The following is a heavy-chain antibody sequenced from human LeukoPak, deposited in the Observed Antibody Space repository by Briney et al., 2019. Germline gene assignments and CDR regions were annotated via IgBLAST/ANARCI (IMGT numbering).Heavy chain of an antibody. CDR3: ARGVAVAGGYNWFDP. V-gene: IGHV4-4*07. J-gene: IGHJ5*02. Sequence: SETLSLTCSVSADSITNYYWNWIRHPAGKGLEWIGRIYINGITNYNPSLKSRVTMSVDTSKNQFSLKLSSVTAADTAVYYCARGVAVAGGYNWFDPWGQGTLVTVSS. D-gene: IGHD6-19*01. CDR2: IYINGIT. CDR1: ADSITNYY.